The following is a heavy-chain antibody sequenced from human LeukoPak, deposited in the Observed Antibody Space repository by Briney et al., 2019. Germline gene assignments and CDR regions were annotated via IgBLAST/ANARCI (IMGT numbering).Heavy chain of an antibody. CDR3: ARDKYYYDSSNWFDP. V-gene: IGHV4-39*02. Sequence: SETLSLTCTVSGDSISSGPYYWGWIRQPPGKGLEWIGNIYYGENTYYNPSLKSRVTISIDTSNNQFYLKLSSLTAADTAVYYCARDKYYYDSSNWFDPWGQGTLVTVSS. CDR1: GDSISSGPYY. J-gene: IGHJ5*02. D-gene: IGHD3-22*01. CDR2: IYYGENT.